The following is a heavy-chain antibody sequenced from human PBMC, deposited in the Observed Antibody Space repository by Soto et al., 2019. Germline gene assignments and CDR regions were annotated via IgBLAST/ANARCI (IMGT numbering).Heavy chain of an antibody. CDR1: GGSISSYY. J-gene: IGHJ6*02. CDR2: IYTSGST. CDR3: ARDMGDYELRDYYYGMDV. Sequence: SETLSLTCTVSGGSISSYYWSWIRQPAGKGLEWIGRIYTSGSTNYNPSLKSRVTMSVDTSKNQFSLKLSSVTAADTAVYYCARDMGDYELRDYYYGMDVWGQGTTVTVSS. V-gene: IGHV4-4*07. D-gene: IGHD4-17*01.